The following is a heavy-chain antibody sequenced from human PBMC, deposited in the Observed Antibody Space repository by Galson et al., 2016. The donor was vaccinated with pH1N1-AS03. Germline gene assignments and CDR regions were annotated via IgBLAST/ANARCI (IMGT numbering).Heavy chain of an antibody. J-gene: IGHJ4*02. Sequence: QSGAEVKKPGESLKISCKGSGYRFTSYWIGWVRQMPGKGLEWMGVIYPGDSGTRYSPSFQGQVTISVDKSISPAYLQWSSLKASDTAMYYCAIRVDFWSGLPYYFDYWGQGTLVTVSS. CDR2: IYPGDSGT. D-gene: IGHD3-3*01. CDR3: AIRVDFWSGLPYYFDY. V-gene: IGHV5-51*01. CDR1: GYRFTSYW.